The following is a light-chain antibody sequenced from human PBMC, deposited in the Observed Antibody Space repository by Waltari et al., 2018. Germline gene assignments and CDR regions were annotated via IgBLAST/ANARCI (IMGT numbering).Light chain of an antibody. CDR1: QSIGKY. CDR2: GAS. Sequence: EIVFTQSPGTLSLSPGERATLFCRASQSIGKYLVWYQQKPGQAPRLLIYGASTRAPGIPDRFSGGGSGTDFSLSITRLEPEDFAVYYCQHYVRLPATFGQGTTVEI. CDR3: QHYVRLPAT. V-gene: IGKV3-20*01. J-gene: IGKJ1*01.